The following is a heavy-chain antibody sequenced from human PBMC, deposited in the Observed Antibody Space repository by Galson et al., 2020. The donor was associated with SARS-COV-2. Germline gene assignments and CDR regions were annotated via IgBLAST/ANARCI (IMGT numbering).Heavy chain of an antibody. V-gene: IGHV3-23*01. J-gene: IGHJ4*01. CDR1: GFILRNYD. CDR3: AKHYERSHDY. CDR2: ITYNDDVA. D-gene: IGHD3-22*01. Sequence: GALRLSCVVSGFILRNYDVSWVRQAPGQGLEWISVITYNDDVAYYAESVKGRFSVSRDNSRNTVYLQMNSLRVEDTALYFCAKHYERSHDYWGHGTMVAVSS.